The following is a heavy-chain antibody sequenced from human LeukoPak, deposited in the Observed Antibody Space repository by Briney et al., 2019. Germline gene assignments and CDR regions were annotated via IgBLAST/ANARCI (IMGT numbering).Heavy chain of an antibody. Sequence: SETPSLTCAVYGGSFSGYYWSWIRQPPGKGLEWIGEINHSGSTNYNPSLKSRVTISVDTSKNQFSLKLSSVTAADTAVYYCARKTGEIVVADYWGQGTLVTVSS. V-gene: IGHV4-34*01. J-gene: IGHJ4*02. CDR2: INHSGST. CDR1: GGSFSGYY. CDR3: ARKTGEIVVADY. D-gene: IGHD3-22*01.